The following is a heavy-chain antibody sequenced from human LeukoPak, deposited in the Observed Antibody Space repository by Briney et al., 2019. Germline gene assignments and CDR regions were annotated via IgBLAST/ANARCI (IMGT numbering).Heavy chain of an antibody. CDR1: GGSFIGYY. CDR2: INHSGST. Sequence: SETLSLTCAVYGGSFIGYYWSWIRQPPGKGLEWIGEINHSGSTNYNPSLKSRVTISVDTSKNQFSLKLSSVTAADTAVYYCARPYGSGSYFGYWGQGTLVTVSS. D-gene: IGHD3-10*01. CDR3: ARPYGSGSYFGY. J-gene: IGHJ4*02. V-gene: IGHV4-34*01.